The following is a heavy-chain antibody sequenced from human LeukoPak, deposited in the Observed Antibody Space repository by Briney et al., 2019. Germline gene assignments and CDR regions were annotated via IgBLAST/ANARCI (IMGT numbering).Heavy chain of an antibody. CDR1: GFXFSSNY. V-gene: IGHV3-53*01. Sequence: GGSLRLSCAASGFXFSSNYMSWVRQAPGQGLDWVSVIYSGGSTYYADSVKGRFTISRDNSKNTLYLQMNSLRAEDTAVYYCARGRRDFDYWGQGTLVTVSS. CDR3: ARGRRDFDY. CDR2: IYSGGST. J-gene: IGHJ4*02.